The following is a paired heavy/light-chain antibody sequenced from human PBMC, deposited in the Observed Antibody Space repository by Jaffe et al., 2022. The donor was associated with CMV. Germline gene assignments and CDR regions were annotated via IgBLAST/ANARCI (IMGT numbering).Heavy chain of an antibody. CDR3: AAYCGGDCQISQGGAFDI. J-gene: IGHJ3*02. V-gene: IGHV4-59*08. CDR1: GGSISSYY. CDR2: IYYSGST. D-gene: IGHD2-21*02. Sequence: QVQLQESGPGLVKPSETLSLTCTVSGGSISSYYWSWIRQPPGKGLEWIGYIYYSGSTNYNPSLKSRVTISVDTSKNQFSLKLSSVTAADTAVYYCAAYCGGDCQISQGGAFDIWGQGTMVTVSS.
Light chain of an antibody. J-gene: IGKJ3*01. CDR2: TLS. Sequence: DIVMTQTPLSLPVTPGEPASISCRSSQSLLDSDDGNTYLDWYLQKPGQSPQLLIYTLSYRASGVPDRFSGSGSGTDFTLKISRVEAEDVGVYYCMQRIEFPFTFGPGTKVDIK. V-gene: IGKV2-40*01. CDR1: QSLLDSDDGNTY. CDR3: MQRIEFPFT.